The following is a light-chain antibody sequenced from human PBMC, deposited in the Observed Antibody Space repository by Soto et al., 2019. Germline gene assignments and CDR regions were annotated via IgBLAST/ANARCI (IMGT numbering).Light chain of an antibody. Sequence: EIVRTKSPATLSVSPGERATLSCRAGQSVSSSYLAWYQQKPGQAPRLLIYGASSRATGIPDRFDGSGSETDFSLTISRLEPEDFAVYYCQQYGSSPLTFGQGTKVDI. CDR1: QSVSSSY. CDR3: QQYGSSPLT. CDR2: GAS. V-gene: IGKV3-20*01. J-gene: IGKJ1*01.